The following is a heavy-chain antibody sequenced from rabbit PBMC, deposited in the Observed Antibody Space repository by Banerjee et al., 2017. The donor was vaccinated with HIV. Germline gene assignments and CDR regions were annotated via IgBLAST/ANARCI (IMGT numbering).Heavy chain of an antibody. D-gene: IGHD8-1*01. CDR2: IDPVVGST. Sequence: QLKESGGGLVQPGGSLKLSCKASGFDFSSYYITWVRQAPGKGLEWIGYIDPVVGSTYSGGGVSGRSPIPRHNAQNTLYLQLYSLTAADTATYFCVRAGVYAGSSSYTGFDFNLWGQGTLVTVS. CDR1: GFDFSSYY. CDR3: VRAGVYAGSSSYTGFDFNL. V-gene: IGHV1S7*01. J-gene: IGHJ4*01.